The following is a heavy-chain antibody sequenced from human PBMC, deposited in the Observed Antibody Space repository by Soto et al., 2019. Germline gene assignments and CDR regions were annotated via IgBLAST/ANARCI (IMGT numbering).Heavy chain of an antibody. Sequence: ASVKVSCKASGGTFSSYAISWVRQAPGQGLEWMGGIIPIFGTANYAQKFQGRVTITADKSTSTAYMELSSLRSEDTAVYYCATYVVVPAAILDSDAFDIWGQGTMVTVSS. CDR1: GGTFSSYA. V-gene: IGHV1-69*06. D-gene: IGHD2-2*02. CDR2: IIPIFGTA. J-gene: IGHJ3*02. CDR3: ATYVVVPAAILDSDAFDI.